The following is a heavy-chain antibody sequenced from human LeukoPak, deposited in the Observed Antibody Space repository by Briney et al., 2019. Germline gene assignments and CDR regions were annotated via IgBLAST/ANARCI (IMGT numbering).Heavy chain of an antibody. Sequence: SVKVSYKASGGTFSSYAISWVRQAPGQGLEWMGGIIPIFGTANYAQKFQGRVTITADKSTSTAYMELSSLRSEDTAVYYCAREYYDILTGYYNPGYWGQGTLVTVSS. CDR3: AREYYDILTGYYNPGY. V-gene: IGHV1-69*06. J-gene: IGHJ4*02. D-gene: IGHD3-9*01. CDR2: IIPIFGTA. CDR1: GGTFSSYA.